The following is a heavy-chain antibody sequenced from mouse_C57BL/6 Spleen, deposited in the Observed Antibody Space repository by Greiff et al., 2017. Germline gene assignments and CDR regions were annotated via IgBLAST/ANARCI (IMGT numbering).Heavy chain of an antibody. J-gene: IGHJ2*01. Sequence: EVQLQEPGPELVKPGASVKISCKASGYSFTDYNMNWVKQSNGQSLEWIGVINPNYGTTSYNQKFKGKATLTVDQSSSTAYMQLNSLTSEDSAVYYCARSGLYGSSPYYFGYWGQGTTLTVSS. D-gene: IGHD1-1*01. CDR1: GYSFTDYN. V-gene: IGHV1-39*01. CDR2: INPNYGTT. CDR3: ARSGLYGSSPYYFGY.